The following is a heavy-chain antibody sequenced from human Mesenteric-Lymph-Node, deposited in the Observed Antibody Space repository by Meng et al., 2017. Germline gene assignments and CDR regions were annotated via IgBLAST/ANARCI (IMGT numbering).Heavy chain of an antibody. CDR2: IYPGDSDT. CDR1: GYSFTSYW. Sequence: KVSCKGSGYSFTSYWIGWVRQMPGKGLEWMGIIYPGDSDTRYSPSFQGQVTISADKSISTAYLQWSSLKASDTAMYYCARHPTYYYDSSGYYFDYWGQGTLVTVSS. J-gene: IGHJ4*02. CDR3: ARHPTYYYDSSGYYFDY. D-gene: IGHD3-22*01. V-gene: IGHV5-51*01.